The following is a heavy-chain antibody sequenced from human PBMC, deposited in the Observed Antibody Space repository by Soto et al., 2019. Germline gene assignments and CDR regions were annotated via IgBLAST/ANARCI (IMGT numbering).Heavy chain of an antibody. J-gene: IGHJ4*02. CDR3: ARYGDYELDYFDQ. V-gene: IGHV4-59*01. D-gene: IGHD4-17*01. Sequence: PSESLSLASTDSGGTIRTYYWSWIRQPPGKGLEWIGYIYKSGTTNYNPALKSRVTISVDTSKNQFSLKLSSVTAADTAVYYCARYGDYELDYFDQWGQGTLVTVSS. CDR1: GGTIRTYY. CDR2: IYKSGTT.